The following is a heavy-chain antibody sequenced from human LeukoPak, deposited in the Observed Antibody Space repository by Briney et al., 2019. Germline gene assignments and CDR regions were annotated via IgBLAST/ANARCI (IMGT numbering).Heavy chain of an antibody. J-gene: IGHJ6*03. CDR3: ARDVHYGSGSYYYYYMDV. CDR1: GGTFSSYA. D-gene: IGHD3-10*01. Sequence: ASVKVSCKASGGTFSSYAISWVRQAPGQGLEWMGGIIPIFGTANYAQKFQGRVTITADKSTSTAYMELSSLRSEDTAVYYCARDVHYGSGSYYYYYMDVWGKGTTVTISS. V-gene: IGHV1-69*06. CDR2: IIPIFGTA.